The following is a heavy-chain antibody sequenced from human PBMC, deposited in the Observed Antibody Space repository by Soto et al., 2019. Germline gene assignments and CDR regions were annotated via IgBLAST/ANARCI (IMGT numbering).Heavy chain of an antibody. J-gene: IGHJ6*02. V-gene: IGHV4-34*01. CDR2: INHSGST. CDR3: ARWRGYGSGFLIYYYYGMDV. D-gene: IGHD3-10*01. CDR1: GGSFSGYY. Sequence: SETLSLTCAVYGGSFSGYYWSWIRQPPGKGLEWIGEINHSGSTNYNPSLKSRVTMSVDTSKNQFSLKLSSVTAADTAVYYCARWRGYGSGFLIYYYYGMDVWGQGTTVTVSS.